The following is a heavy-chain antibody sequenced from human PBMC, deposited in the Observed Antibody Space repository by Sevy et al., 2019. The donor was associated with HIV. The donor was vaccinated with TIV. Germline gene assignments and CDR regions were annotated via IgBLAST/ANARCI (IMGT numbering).Heavy chain of an antibody. CDR3: ARHCSSTSCSHAFDI. V-gene: IGHV4-34*01. D-gene: IGHD2-2*01. Sequence: SETLSLTCAVYGGSFSGYYWSWIRQPPGKGLEWIGEINHSGSTNYNPPLKSRVTISGDTSKNQFSLKLGSVTAADTAVYYCARHCSSTSCSHAFDIWGQGTMVTVSS. CDR2: INHSGST. CDR1: GGSFSGYY. J-gene: IGHJ3*02.